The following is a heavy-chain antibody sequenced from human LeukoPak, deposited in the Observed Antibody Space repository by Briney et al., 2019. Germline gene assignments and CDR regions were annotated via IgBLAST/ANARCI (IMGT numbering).Heavy chain of an antibody. Sequence: SETLSLTCTVSGGSISSYYWSWIRQPAGKGLEWIGRIYTSGSTNYNPSLKSRVTMSVDTSKNQFSLTLSSVTAADTAVYYCAREGRITMMLDYYYYMDVWGKGTTVTISS. CDR3: AREGRITMMLDYYYYMDV. D-gene: IGHD3-22*01. CDR2: IYTSGST. CDR1: GGSISSYY. J-gene: IGHJ6*03. V-gene: IGHV4-4*07.